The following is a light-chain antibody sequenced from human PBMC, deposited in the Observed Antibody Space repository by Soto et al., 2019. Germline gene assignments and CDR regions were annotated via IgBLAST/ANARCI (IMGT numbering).Light chain of an antibody. J-gene: IGKJ1*01. CDR3: QQRSHWPT. CDR1: QTVSSY. Sequence: EIVLTQSPAPLSLSPGERATLSCRASQTVSSYLAWYQQRPGQAPRLLIYDASNRATGIPARFSASGSGTDFTLTISSLEPEDFAVYYCQQRSHWPTFGQGTKVDIK. V-gene: IGKV3-11*01. CDR2: DAS.